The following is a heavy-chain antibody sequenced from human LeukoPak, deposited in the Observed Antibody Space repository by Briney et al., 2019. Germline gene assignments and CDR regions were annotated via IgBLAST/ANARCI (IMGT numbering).Heavy chain of an antibody. D-gene: IGHD2-2*01. V-gene: IGHV4-34*01. Sequence: SETLSLTCAVYGGSFSGYYWSWIRQPPGKGLEWIGEIDHSGSTNYNPSLKSRVTISVDTSKNQFSLKLSSVTAADTAVYYCATTHLGYCSSTSCTPGDYWGQGTLVTVSS. CDR2: IDHSGST. CDR1: GGSFSGYY. CDR3: ATTHLGYCSSTSCTPGDY. J-gene: IGHJ4*02.